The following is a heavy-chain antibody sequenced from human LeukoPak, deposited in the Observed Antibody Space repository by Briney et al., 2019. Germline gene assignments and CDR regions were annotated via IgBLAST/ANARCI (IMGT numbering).Heavy chain of an antibody. J-gene: IGHJ4*02. CDR2: INSDGSST. D-gene: IGHD4-11*01. Sequence: PGGSLRLSCAASGFTFGSYWMHWVRQAPGKGPGWVSRINSDGSSTSYADSVKGRFTISRDNAKNTLYLQMNSLRSEDTAVYYCARGYINYPDYWGQGTLVTVSS. CDR1: GFTFGSYW. CDR3: ARGYINYPDY. V-gene: IGHV3-74*01.